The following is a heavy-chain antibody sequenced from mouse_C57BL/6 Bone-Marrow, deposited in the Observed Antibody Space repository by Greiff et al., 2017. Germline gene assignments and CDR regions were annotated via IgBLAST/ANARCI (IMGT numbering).Heavy chain of an antibody. CDR1: GYTFTDYA. CDR3: ARVVYGYEGFAY. D-gene: IGHD2-2*01. CDR2: ISTYNGDA. Sequence: QVHVKQSGPELVRPGVSVKISCKGSGYTFTDYAMHWVKQSHAKSLEWIGVISTYNGDASYNQKFKDKATMTVDKSSSTAYMELDRLTSEDSAVYYCARVVYGYEGFAYWGQGTLVTVSA. V-gene: IGHV1-67*01. J-gene: IGHJ3*01.